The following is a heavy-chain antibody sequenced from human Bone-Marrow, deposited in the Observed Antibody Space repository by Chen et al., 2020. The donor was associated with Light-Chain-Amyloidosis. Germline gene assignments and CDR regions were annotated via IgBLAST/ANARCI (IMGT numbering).Heavy chain of an antibody. Sequence: EVQLVESGGGLVQPGGSLRLSCAASGFTFSSYWMSWVRQAPGKGLEWVANIKQDGSEKYYVDSVKGRFTISRDNAKNSLYLQMNSLRAEDTAVYYCASVGTVWFGGNFDYWGQGTLVTVSS. V-gene: IGHV3-7*01. CDR1: GFTFSSYW. CDR2: IKQDGSEK. J-gene: IGHJ4*02. D-gene: IGHD3-10*01. CDR3: ASVGTVWFGGNFDY.